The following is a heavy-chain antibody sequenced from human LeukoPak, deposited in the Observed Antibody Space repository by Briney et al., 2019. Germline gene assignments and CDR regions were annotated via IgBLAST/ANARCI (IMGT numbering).Heavy chain of an antibody. Sequence: SETLSLTCTVSGGSISSSSYSWGWIRQPPGKGLEWIGSIYYSGSTYYNPSLKSRVTISVDTSKNQFSLKLSSVTAADTAVYYCARHHKVLWFGESSFDYWGQGTLVTVSS. CDR1: GGSISSSSYS. CDR3: ARHHKVLWFGESSFDY. D-gene: IGHD3-10*01. CDR2: IYYSGST. J-gene: IGHJ4*02. V-gene: IGHV4-39*01.